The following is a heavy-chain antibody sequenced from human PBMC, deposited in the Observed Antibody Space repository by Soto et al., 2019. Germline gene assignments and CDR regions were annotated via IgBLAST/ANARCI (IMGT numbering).Heavy chain of an antibody. CDR2: IKSKSDGGTT. CDR3: TRVTSYYDVWSGYYTVGFDY. J-gene: IGHJ4*02. D-gene: IGHD3-3*01. V-gene: IGHV3-15*01. CDR1: GFTFSNAW. Sequence: VGSLRLSCAASGFTFSNAWMSWVRQAPGKGREWVGRIKSKSDGGTTDYAAPVKGRFTIARDDSKNTLYLKMNSLKTEDTALYYCTRVTSYYDVWSGYYTVGFDYWGEGTLGSVSS.